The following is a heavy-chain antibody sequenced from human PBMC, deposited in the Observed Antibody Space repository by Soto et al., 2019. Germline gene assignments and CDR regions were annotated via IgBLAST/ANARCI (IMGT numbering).Heavy chain of an antibody. Sequence: QVQLQESGPGLVKPSETLSLTCTVSGGSISSYYWSWIRQPPGKGLEWIGYIYYSGSTNYNPSLKRRVPIPVATSKNQFSLKLSSVTAADTAVYYCARWSLXXXGRRAFDIWGQGTMVTVSS. J-gene: IGHJ3*02. CDR2: IYYSGST. V-gene: IGHV4-59*08. CDR1: GGSISSYY. CDR3: ARWSLXXXGRRAFDI.